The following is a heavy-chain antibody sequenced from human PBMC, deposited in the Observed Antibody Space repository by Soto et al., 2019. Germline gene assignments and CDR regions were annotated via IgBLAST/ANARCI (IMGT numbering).Heavy chain of an antibody. J-gene: IGHJ6*02. Sequence: QAQLVQSGVEVKKPGASVKVSCKASGYTFTSYGINWVRQAPGQGLEWLGCISPYNDDTKYAQKLQGRVTMTTDTSSRTAYMALRSLSSDDTAVYFCARGGYYDSSGSRNYHYYGMDVWGQGTTVTVSS. D-gene: IGHD3-22*01. V-gene: IGHV1-18*01. CDR2: ISPYNDDT. CDR1: GYTFTSYG. CDR3: ARGGYYDSSGSRNYHYYGMDV.